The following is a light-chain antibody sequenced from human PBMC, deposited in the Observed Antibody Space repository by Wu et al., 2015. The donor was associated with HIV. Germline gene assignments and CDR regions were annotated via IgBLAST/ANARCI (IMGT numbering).Light chain of an antibody. Sequence: ETVMTQSPATLSVSPGERATLSCRASQSVTSDLAWYQQKVGQAPRLLIYDVSTRATGIPGRFSGSGSGTDFTLTISRLEPEDFAVYYCQQYGSSPYSFGQGTKLEIK. V-gene: IGKV3-20*01. CDR1: QSVTSD. J-gene: IGKJ2*03. CDR3: QQYGSSPYS. CDR2: DVS.